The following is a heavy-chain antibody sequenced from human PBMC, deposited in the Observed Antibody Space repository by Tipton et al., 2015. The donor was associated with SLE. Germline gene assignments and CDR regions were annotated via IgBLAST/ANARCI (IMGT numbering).Heavy chain of an antibody. D-gene: IGHD3-22*01. Sequence: TLSLTCTVSGVSISRFYWSWVRQPPGKGLEWIGYMYYTGTTDYNPSLKSRVTLSVDTSKNQFSMKLTSVTAADTAVYYCARLAHYYDDSAGDYWGQGTLVTVFS. J-gene: IGHJ4*02. CDR2: MYYTGTT. CDR3: ARLAHYYDDSAGDY. CDR1: GVSISRFY. V-gene: IGHV4-59*08.